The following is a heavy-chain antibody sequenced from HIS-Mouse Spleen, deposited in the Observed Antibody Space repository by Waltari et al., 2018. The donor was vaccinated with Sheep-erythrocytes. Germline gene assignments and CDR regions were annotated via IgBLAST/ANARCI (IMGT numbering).Heavy chain of an antibody. CDR1: GFTFSSYG. D-gene: IGHD1-26*01. V-gene: IGHV3-30*18. Sequence: QVQLVESGGGVVQPGRSLRLSCAASGFTFSSYGMHWVRQAPGKGLEWVAVISYDGSNKYYADSVKGRLTISRDNSKNTLYLQMNSRRAEDTAVYYCAKRYSGSYYYYYYYGMDVWGQGTTVTVSS. CDR2: ISYDGSNK. J-gene: IGHJ6*02. CDR3: AKRYSGSYYYYYYYGMDV.